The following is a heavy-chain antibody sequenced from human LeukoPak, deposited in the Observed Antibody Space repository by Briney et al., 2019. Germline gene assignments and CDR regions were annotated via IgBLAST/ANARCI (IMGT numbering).Heavy chain of an antibody. J-gene: IGHJ4*02. CDR2: IYTSGST. Sequence: PSETLSLTCTVSGGSISSGSYYWSWIRQPAGKGLEWIGRIYTSGSTNYNPSLKSRVTISVDTSKNQFSLKLSSVTAADTAVYYCARESPMATIDYWGQGTLVTVSS. CDR3: ARESPMATIDY. V-gene: IGHV4-61*02. CDR1: GGSISSGSYY. D-gene: IGHD5-24*01.